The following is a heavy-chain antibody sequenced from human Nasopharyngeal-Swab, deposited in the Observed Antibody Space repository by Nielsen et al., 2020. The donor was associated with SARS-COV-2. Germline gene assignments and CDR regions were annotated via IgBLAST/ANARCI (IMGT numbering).Heavy chain of an antibody. D-gene: IGHD3-10*01. V-gene: IGHV3-48*03. CDR2: ISSSGSTI. CDR3: ARDEGARVLWFGELSTYYYYGMDV. Sequence: WIRQPTGKGMVWVSYISSSGSTIYYADSVKGRFTISRDNDKNSLYLQMNSLRAEDTGVYYCARDEGARVLWFGELSTYYYYGMDVWGQGTTVTVSS. J-gene: IGHJ6*02.